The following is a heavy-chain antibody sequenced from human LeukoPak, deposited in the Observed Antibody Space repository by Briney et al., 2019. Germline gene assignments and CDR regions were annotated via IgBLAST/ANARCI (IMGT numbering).Heavy chain of an antibody. D-gene: IGHD1-1*01. J-gene: IGHJ6*02. V-gene: IGHV7-4-1*02. Sequence: ASVKVSCKASGYTFTSYAMNWVRQAPGQGLEWMGWINTNTGNPTYAQGFTGRFVFSLDTSVSTAYLQISSLKAEDTAVYYCARFGRTTNYYYYGMDVWGQGTTVTVSS. CDR2: INTNTGNP. CDR3: ARFGRTTNYYYYGMDV. CDR1: GYTFTSYA.